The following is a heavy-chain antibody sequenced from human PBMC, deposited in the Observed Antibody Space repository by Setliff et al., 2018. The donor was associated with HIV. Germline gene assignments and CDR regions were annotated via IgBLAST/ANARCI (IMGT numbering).Heavy chain of an antibody. J-gene: IGHJ6*02. Sequence: SVKVSCKTSEGTFSSYAISWVRQAPGQGLEWVGGINPLLGTTNFAKKFQGRVTMTADEFPFMVYMELSSLRSEDTAVYYCARGQKMYFMITMLGGYYYYHMDVWGQGTTVTVSS. CDR3: ARGQKMYFMITMLGGYYYYHMDV. CDR1: EGTFSSYA. CDR2: INPLLGTT. D-gene: IGHD3-10*02. V-gene: IGHV1-69*13.